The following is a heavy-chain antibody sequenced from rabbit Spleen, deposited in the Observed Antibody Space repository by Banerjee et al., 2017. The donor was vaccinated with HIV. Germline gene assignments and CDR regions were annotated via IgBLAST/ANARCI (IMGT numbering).Heavy chain of an antibody. D-gene: IGHD1-1*01. CDR3: ARDLVTVIGWNFNL. Sequence: QEQLVEYGGDLVQPEGSLTLTCKASGFDFSSNAMCWVRQAPGKGLEWIACIYTGSGGSTYYASWAKGRFTISKTSSTTVTLQMTSLTVADTATYFCARDLVTVIGWNFNLWGPGTLVTVS. CDR1: GFDFSSNA. J-gene: IGHJ4*01. CDR2: IYTGSGGST. V-gene: IGHV1S45*01.